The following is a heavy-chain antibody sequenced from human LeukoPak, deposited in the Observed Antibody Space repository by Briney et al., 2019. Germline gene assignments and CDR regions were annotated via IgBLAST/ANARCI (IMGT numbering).Heavy chain of an antibody. V-gene: IGHV3-7*01. J-gene: IGHJ5*02. Sequence: RGSLRLSCPASGFTFSSYWMSWVRQAPGKGLEWVANIKQDGSEKYYVDSVKGRFTISRDNAKNSLYLQMNSLRAEDTAVYYCARALYSSTPPDWFDPWGQGTLVTVSS. CDR1: GFTFSSYW. D-gene: IGHD6-13*01. CDR2: IKQDGSEK. CDR3: ARALYSSTPPDWFDP.